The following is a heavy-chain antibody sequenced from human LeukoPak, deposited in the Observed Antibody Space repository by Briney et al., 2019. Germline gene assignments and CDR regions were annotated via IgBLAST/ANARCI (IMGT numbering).Heavy chain of an antibody. J-gene: IGHJ4*02. CDR1: GFTFGSYD. CDR3: AKHRGSGVAGTGGVES. CDR2: ITGSESST. Sequence: GGSLRLSCAASGFTFGSYDMTWVRQAPGKGLEWVSVITGSESSTYYADSVRGRFTISRDNPKNTLYLQMNSLRADDTAVYYCAKHRGSGVAGTGGVESWGQGTLVTVSS. V-gene: IGHV3-23*01. D-gene: IGHD6-19*01.